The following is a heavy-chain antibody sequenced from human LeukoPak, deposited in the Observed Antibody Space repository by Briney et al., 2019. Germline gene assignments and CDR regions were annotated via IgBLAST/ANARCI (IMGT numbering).Heavy chain of an antibody. J-gene: IGHJ4*02. V-gene: IGHV3-21*01. D-gene: IGHD4-17*01. CDR3: AKVLYGDYFRAYFDY. CDR2: ISGDSSYI. CDR1: GFIFRSYP. Sequence: GGSLRHSCAAPGFIFRSYPLNWVRQAPGEGLEWVSTISGDSSYIQYADSVKGRFTISRDNTKNSLFLQISSLRAEDTAVYFCAKVLYGDYFRAYFDYWGQGTLVTVSS.